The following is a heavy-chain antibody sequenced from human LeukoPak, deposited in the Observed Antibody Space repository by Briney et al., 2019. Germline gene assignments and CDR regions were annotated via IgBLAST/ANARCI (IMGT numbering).Heavy chain of an antibody. Sequence: SETLSRTCAVSGGSISSGGYSWSWIRQPPGKGLEWIGYIYHSGSTYYNPSLKSRVTISVDRSKNQFSLKLSSVTAADTAVYYCARRDVSWFDPWGQGTLVTVSS. CDR3: ARRDVSWFDP. J-gene: IGHJ5*02. CDR1: GGSISSGGYS. V-gene: IGHV4-30-2*01. D-gene: IGHD2-21*01. CDR2: IYHSGST.